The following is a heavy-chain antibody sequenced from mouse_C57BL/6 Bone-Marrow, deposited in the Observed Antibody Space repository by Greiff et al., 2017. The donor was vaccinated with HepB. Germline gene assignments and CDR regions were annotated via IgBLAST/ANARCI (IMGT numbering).Heavy chain of an antibody. V-gene: IGHV7-1*01. J-gene: IGHJ4*01. Sequence: EVKLVESGGGLVQSGRSLRLSCATSGFTFSDFYMEWVRQAPGKGLEWIAASRNKANDYTTEYSASVKGRFIVSRDTSQSILYLQMNALRAEDTAIYYCARDKGYAMDYWGQGTSVTVSS. CDR3: ARDKGYAMDY. CDR1: GFTFSDFY. CDR2: SRNKANDYTT.